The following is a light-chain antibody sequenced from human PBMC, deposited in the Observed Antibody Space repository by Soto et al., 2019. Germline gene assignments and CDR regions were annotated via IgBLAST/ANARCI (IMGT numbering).Light chain of an antibody. CDR2: EGT. CDR3: CSYARISTVV. CDR1: SSNVGNYNL. J-gene: IGLJ2*01. V-gene: IGLV2-23*01. Sequence: QSALTQPASVSGSPGQSITISCTGTSSNVGNYNLVSWFQQHPGKVPKLIIYEGTKRPSGVSNRFSGSKSGNTASLTISGLQAEDEADYYCCSYARISTVVFGGGTKVTVL.